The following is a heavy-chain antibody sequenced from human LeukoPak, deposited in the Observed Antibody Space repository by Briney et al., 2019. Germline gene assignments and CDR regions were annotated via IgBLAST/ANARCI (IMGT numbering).Heavy chain of an antibody. J-gene: IGHJ3*02. Sequence: SETLSLTCTVSGGSISSYYWSWIRQPAGKGLEWIGRTYTSGSTNYNPSLKSRVTISVDKSKNQFSLKLSSVTAADTAVYYCARAHYVDTARTTNAFDIWGQGTMVTVSS. CDR3: ARAHYVDTARTTNAFDI. V-gene: IGHV4-4*07. D-gene: IGHD5-18*01. CDR1: GGSISSYY. CDR2: TYTSGST.